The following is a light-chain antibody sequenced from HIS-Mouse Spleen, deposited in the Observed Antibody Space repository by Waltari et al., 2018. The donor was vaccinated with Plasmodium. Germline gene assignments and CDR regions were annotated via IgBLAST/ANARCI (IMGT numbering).Light chain of an antibody. CDR2: KDS. Sequence: SYELTQPPSVSVSPGQTARITCSGDALPKQYAYWYKQKPGQAPGLVIYKDSERPSGIPERFSGSSSGTTVTLTISGVQAEDEADYYCQSADSSGTPNWVFGGGTKLTVL. V-gene: IGLV3-25*03. CDR3: QSADSSGTPNWV. J-gene: IGLJ3*02. CDR1: ALPKQY.